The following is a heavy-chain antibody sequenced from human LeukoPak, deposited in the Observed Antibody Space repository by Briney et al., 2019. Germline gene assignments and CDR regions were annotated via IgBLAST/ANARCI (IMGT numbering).Heavy chain of an antibody. D-gene: IGHD3-10*01. CDR2: INHSGST. CDR3: ARGGSSYYYGSGSYSHPYFDY. CDR1: GGSFSGYY. Sequence: PSETLSLTCAVYGGSFSGYYWSWIRQPPGKGLEWIGEINHSGSTNYNPSLKSRVTISVDTSKNQFSLKLSSVTAADTAVYYCARGGSSYYYGSGSYSHPYFDYWGQGTLVTVSS. V-gene: IGHV4-34*01. J-gene: IGHJ4*02.